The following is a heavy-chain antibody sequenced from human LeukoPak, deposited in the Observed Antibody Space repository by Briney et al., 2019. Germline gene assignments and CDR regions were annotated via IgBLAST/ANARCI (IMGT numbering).Heavy chain of an antibody. CDR1: GFTFRSYW. V-gene: IGHV3-74*01. Sequence: GGSLRLSCEASGFTFRSYWMHWVRQAPGKGLVWVSRLNSDGTTTNYADSVKGRFTVSRDNAKNTLYLLMNSLRAEDTAVYYCAELGITMIGGVWGKGTTVTISS. J-gene: IGHJ6*04. CDR3: AELGITMIGGV. CDR2: LNSDGTTT. D-gene: IGHD3-10*02.